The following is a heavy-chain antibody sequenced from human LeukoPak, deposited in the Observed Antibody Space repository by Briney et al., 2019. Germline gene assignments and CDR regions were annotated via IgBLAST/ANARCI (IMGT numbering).Heavy chain of an antibody. CDR2: IYYSGST. D-gene: IGHD3-3*01. J-gene: IGHJ5*02. CDR1: GGSISSSSCY. Sequence: QPSETLSLTCTVSGGSISSSSCYWGWIRQPPGKGLEWIGSIYYSGSTYYNPSLKSRVTISVDTSKNQFSLKLSSVTAADTAVYYCARHRFEGDDFWSGSPSQYNWFDPWGQGTLVTVSS. V-gene: IGHV4-39*01. CDR3: ARHRFEGDDFWSGSPSQYNWFDP.